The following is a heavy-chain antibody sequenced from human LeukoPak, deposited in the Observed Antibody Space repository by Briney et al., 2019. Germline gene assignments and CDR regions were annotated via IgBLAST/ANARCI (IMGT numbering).Heavy chain of an antibody. Sequence: GGSLRLSCAAPGFTFSSYAMSWARHAPGGGREWLSTISGIGDRTLYAYSVKGRYTLSRDSSKNTLYPKTNSLRPEDTAVFYCPEECASSSCYASDFWGQGTTVTVSS. CDR2: ISGIGDRT. D-gene: IGHD2-2*01. CDR1: GFTFSSYA. J-gene: IGHJ4*02. V-gene: IGHV3-23*01. CDR3: PEECASSSCYASDF.